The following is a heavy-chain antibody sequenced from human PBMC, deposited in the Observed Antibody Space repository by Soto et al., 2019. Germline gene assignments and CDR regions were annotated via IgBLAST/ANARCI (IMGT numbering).Heavy chain of an antibody. J-gene: IGHJ5*02. CDR1: GYTFTSYA. CDR2: INAGNGNT. Sequence: ASVKVSCKASGYTFTSYAMHWVRQAPGQRLEWMGWINAGNGNTKYSQKFQGRVTMTRDTSTSTVYMELSSLRSEDTAVYYCAIVEYYDSRGPYWTLGEFDPWGQGTLVTVSS. D-gene: IGHD3-22*01. CDR3: AIVEYYDSRGPYWTLGEFDP. V-gene: IGHV1-3*01.